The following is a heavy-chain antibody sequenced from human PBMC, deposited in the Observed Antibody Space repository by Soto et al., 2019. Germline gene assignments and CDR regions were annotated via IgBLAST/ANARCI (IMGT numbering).Heavy chain of an antibody. CDR1: GYTFKTYG. Sequence: VQLVQSGAEVKKPGASVKVSCKASGYTFKTYGISWVRQAPGQGLEWIGWISTFNAETRYAKKFQARVTVATDTSTPTGYLELRSLRSDVTSVYYCARAVGDCSSSTCRIDYWGHGTRVTVTS. J-gene: IGHJ4*01. CDR3: ARAVGDCSSSTCRIDY. CDR2: ISTFNAET. D-gene: IGHD2-2*01. V-gene: IGHV1-18*01.